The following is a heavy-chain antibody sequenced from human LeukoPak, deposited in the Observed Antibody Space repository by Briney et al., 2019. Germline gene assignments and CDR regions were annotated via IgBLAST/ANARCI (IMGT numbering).Heavy chain of an antibody. J-gene: IGHJ6*04. CDR1: GFTFSSYS. D-gene: IGHD3-9*01. CDR3: ARGRSFDWLNPMDV. V-gene: IGHV3-21*01. Sequence: GGSLRLSCAASGFTFSSYSMNWVRQAPGKGLEWVSSISSSSSYIYYADSVKGRFTISRDNAKNSLFLQMNSLRAEDTAVYYCARGRSFDWLNPMDVWGKGTTVIISS. CDR2: ISSSSSYI.